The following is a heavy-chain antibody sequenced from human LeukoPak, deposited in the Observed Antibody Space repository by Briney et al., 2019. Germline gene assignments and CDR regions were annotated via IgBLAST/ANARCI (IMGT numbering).Heavy chain of an antibody. CDR1: GFTFSSYW. J-gene: IGHJ4*02. Sequence: GGSLRLSCAASGFTFSSYWMSWVRQAPGKGLEWVSAISGSGGSTYYADSVKGRFTISRDNSKNTLYLQMNSLRAEDTAVYYCAKRAQLGYCSSTSCSIFDYWGQGTLVTVSS. V-gene: IGHV3-23*01. CDR3: AKRAQLGYCSSTSCSIFDY. CDR2: ISGSGGST. D-gene: IGHD2-2*01.